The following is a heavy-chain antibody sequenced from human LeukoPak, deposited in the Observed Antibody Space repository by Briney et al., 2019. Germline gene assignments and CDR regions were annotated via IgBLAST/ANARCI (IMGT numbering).Heavy chain of an antibody. CDR3: ARADLEWYLDL. J-gene: IGHJ2*01. Sequence: GGSLRLSCTGSGFMFNAYWMSWVRKAPGMGLEWVGKIRQDGGEIFYVDSVRGRFTISRDNAKNSVYLQLNSLRAGDTAVYYCARADLEWYLDLWGRGTLVTVSS. CDR1: GFMFNAYW. CDR2: IRQDGGEI. V-gene: IGHV3-7*01.